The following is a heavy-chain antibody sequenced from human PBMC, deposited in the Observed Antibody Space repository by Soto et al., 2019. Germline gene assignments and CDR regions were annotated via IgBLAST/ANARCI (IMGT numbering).Heavy chain of an antibody. Sequence: GGSLRLSCAASGFTFSSYAMHWVRQAPGKGLEYVSAISSNGGSTYYANSVKGRFTISRDNSKNTLYLQMGSLRAEDMAVYYCARSAYSSSSHDYWGQGTLVTVSS. J-gene: IGHJ4*02. CDR2: ISSNGGST. V-gene: IGHV3-64*01. CDR1: GFTFSSYA. D-gene: IGHD6-13*01. CDR3: ARSAYSSSSHDY.